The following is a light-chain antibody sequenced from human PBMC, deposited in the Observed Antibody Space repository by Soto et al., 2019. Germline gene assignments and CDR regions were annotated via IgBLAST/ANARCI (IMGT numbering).Light chain of an antibody. V-gene: IGKV3-20*01. CDR3: QQYGSSPGT. Sequence: EIVLTQSPGTLSLSPGERATLSCRASQSVSSSYLAWYQQKPGQAPRLLSYGASSRATGIPDRFSGSGSGPDFTLTISRLEPEASAVYYCQQYGSSPGTFGQGTKVEIK. J-gene: IGKJ1*01. CDR2: GAS. CDR1: QSVSSSY.